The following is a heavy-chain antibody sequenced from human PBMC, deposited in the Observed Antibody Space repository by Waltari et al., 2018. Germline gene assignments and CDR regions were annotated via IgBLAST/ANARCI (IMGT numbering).Heavy chain of an antibody. CDR3: ARDSKSITMVRGVINDFDY. CDR2: ISAYNGNT. V-gene: IGHV1-18*01. CDR1: GYTFTSYG. J-gene: IGHJ4*02. D-gene: IGHD3-10*01. Sequence: QVQLVQSGAEVTKPGASVKVSCKASGYTFTSYGISWVRQAPGQGLEWMGWISAYNGNTNYAQKLQGRVTMTTETSTSTAYRERRSLGSDDTAVYYCARDSKSITMVRGVINDFDYWGQGTLVTVSS.